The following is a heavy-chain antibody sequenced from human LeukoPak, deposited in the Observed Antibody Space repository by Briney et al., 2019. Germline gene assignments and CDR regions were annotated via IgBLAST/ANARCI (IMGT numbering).Heavy chain of an antibody. J-gene: IGHJ5*02. CDR2: IYHSGST. V-gene: IGHV4-30-2*01. D-gene: IGHD3-10*01. CDR1: GGSTSSGGYS. CDR3: ARELLWFGELSGGYNWFDP. Sequence: SETLSLTCAVSGGSTSSGGYSWSWIRQPPGKGLEWIGYIYHSGSTYYNPSLKSRVTISVDRSKNQFSLKLSSVTAADTAVYYCARELLWFGELSGGYNWFDPWGQGTLVTVSS.